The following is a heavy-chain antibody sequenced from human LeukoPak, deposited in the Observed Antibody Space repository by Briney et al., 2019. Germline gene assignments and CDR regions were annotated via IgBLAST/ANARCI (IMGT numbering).Heavy chain of an antibody. CDR2: ISSSGSTI. CDR1: GFTFSSYE. V-gene: IGHV3-48*03. Sequence: GGSLRLSCAASGFTFSSYEMNWVRQAPGKGLEWVSYISSSGSTIYYADSVKGRFTISRDNAKNSLYLQMNSLRAEDTAVYYCARERFRTTVTPSDYWGQGTLVTVSS. J-gene: IGHJ4*02. D-gene: IGHD4-17*01. CDR3: ARERFRTTVTPSDY.